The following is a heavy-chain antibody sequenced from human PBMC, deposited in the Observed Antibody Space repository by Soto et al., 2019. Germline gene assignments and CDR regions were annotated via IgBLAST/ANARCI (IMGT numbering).Heavy chain of an antibody. D-gene: IGHD3-3*01. CDR2: ISAYNGNT. CDR3: ASDGRNYDFWSGYYPFDY. CDR1: GYTFTSYG. Sequence: QVQLVQSGAEVKKPGASVKVSCKASGYTFTSYGISWVRQAPGQGLEWMGWISAYNGNTNYAQKLQGRVTMTTDTSASTAYMELRSLRSDDTAVYYFASDGRNYDFWSGYYPFDYWGQGTLVTVSS. J-gene: IGHJ4*02. V-gene: IGHV1-18*04.